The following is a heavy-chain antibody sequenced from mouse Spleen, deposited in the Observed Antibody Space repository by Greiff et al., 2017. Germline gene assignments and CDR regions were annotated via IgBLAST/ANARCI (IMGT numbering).Heavy chain of an antibody. J-gene: IGHJ2*01. Sequence: QVQLQQSGAELVMPGASVKLSCKASGYTFTSYWMHWVKQRPGQGLEWIGEIDPSDSYTNYNQKFKGKATLTVDKSSSTAYMQLSSLTSEDSAVYYCARGSYRYYFDYWGQGTTLTVSS. V-gene: IGHV1-69*01. CDR1: GYTFTSYW. CDR2: IDPSDSYT. CDR3: ARGSYRYYFDY. D-gene: IGHD2-14*01.